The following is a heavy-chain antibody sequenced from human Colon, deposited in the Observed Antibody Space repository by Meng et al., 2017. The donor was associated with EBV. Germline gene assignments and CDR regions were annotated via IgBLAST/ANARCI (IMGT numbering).Heavy chain of an antibody. CDR1: AGSIPSGGYY. CDR2: IFYTGST. Sequence: QVHFRELGPGLVKPSQTLSLTCAVSAGSIPSGGYYWTWIRQPPGKGLDWIGYIFYTGSTYYNPSLKSRVTISLDTSKNQFSLKLSSVTAADTAVYYCARDQIGGDGWFDPWGRGTLVTVSS. J-gene: IGHJ5*02. V-gene: IGHV4-30-4*01. D-gene: IGHD3-10*01. CDR3: ARDQIGGDGWFDP.